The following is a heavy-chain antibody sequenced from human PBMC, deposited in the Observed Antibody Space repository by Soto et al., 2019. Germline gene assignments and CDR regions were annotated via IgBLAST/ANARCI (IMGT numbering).Heavy chain of an antibody. CDR3: ATPRGVLLWFGELFVDGMDV. CDR2: ISGSGGST. V-gene: IGHV3-23*01. D-gene: IGHD3-10*01. CDR1: GFTFSSYA. J-gene: IGHJ6*02. Sequence: EVQLLESGGGLVQPGGSLRLSCAASGFTFSSYAMSWVRQAPGKGLEWVSAISGSGGSTYYADSVKGRFTISRDNSKNTLYLQMNSLRAEDTAVYYCATPRGVLLWFGELFVDGMDVWGQGTTVTVSS.